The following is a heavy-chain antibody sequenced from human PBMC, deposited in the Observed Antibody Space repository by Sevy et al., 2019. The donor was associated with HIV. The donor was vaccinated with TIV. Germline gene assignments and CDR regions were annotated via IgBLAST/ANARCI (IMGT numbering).Heavy chain of an antibody. V-gene: IGHV1-24*01. CDR3: ASTREYYSDNGGYFDY. Sequence: ASVKVSCKFSGHTLTELPIRWVRQAPGKRLEWMGRFDPEDGERIYAQKFQGRVTMTEDTSTDTAYMELSSLRSEDTALYYCASTREYYSDNGGYFDYWGQGTLVTVSS. J-gene: IGHJ4*02. CDR1: GHTLTELP. D-gene: IGHD3-22*01. CDR2: FDPEDGER.